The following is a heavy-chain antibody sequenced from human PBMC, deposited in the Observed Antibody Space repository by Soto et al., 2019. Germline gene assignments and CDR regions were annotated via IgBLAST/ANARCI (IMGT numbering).Heavy chain of an antibody. V-gene: IGHV3-53*02. J-gene: IGHJ4*02. CDR2: IYSGGST. CDR3: ARDETSSSGWYGVDY. Sequence: EVQLVETGGGLIQPGGSLRLSCAASGFTVSSNYMSWVRQAPGKGLEWVSVIYSGGSTYYADSVKGRFTISRDNSKNTLDLQMNSLRAEDTAVYYCARDETSSSGWYGVDYWGQGTLVTVSS. D-gene: IGHD6-19*01. CDR1: GFTVSSNY.